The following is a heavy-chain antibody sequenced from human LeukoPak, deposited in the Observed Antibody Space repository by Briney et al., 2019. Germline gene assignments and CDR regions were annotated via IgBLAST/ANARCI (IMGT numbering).Heavy chain of an antibody. Sequence: ASVTVSCKASGYTFSSSGINWVRQAPGQGLEWMGWISPYNGNTNSAQKLQGRATMTTDTSTSTAYMELRSLTSDDTAVYYCARGVAGHYYFDYWGQGTLVTVSS. CDR1: GYTFSSSG. J-gene: IGHJ4*02. D-gene: IGHD6-19*01. V-gene: IGHV1-18*01. CDR3: ARGVAGHYYFDY. CDR2: ISPYNGNT.